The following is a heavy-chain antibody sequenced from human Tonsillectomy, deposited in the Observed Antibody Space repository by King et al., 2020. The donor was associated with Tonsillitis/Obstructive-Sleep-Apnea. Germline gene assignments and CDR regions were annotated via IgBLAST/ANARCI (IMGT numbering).Heavy chain of an antibody. V-gene: IGHV4-31*03. CDR2: IYYSGST. CDR1: GGSISSGGYY. CDR3: ARCSSNYYYMDV. D-gene: IGHD6-6*01. J-gene: IGHJ6*03. Sequence: PLQESGPGLVKPSQTLSLTCTVSGGSISSGGYYWSWIRPHPGKGLEWIGYIYYSGSTYYNPSLKSRVTISVDTSKNQFSLKLSSVTAADTAVYYCARCSSNYYYMDVWGKGTTVTVSS.